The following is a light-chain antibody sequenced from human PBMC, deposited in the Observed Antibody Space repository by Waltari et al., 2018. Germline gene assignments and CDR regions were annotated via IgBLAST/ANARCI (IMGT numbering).Light chain of an antibody. V-gene: IGLV2-14*03. CDR3: CSYTSSDTYV. J-gene: IGLJ1*01. CDR1: RSDFSLFDY. CDR2: AVV. Sequence: SALPQPASVSGSPGQSITIPCPGTRSDFSLFDYFSWYQQRPGKVPRLIIYAVVKRPSGVSNRFSGSMSGYTATLTISGLQAEDEADYYCCSYTSSDTYVFGSGTTVTVL.